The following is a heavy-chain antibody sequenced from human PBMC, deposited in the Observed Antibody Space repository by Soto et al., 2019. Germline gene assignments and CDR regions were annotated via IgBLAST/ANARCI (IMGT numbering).Heavy chain of an antibody. J-gene: IGHJ4*02. CDR3: ARDSAYDFWSGYQSIDY. CDR2: IWYDGSNK. D-gene: IGHD3-3*01. V-gene: IGHV3-33*01. CDR1: GFTFSSYG. Sequence: GGSLRLCCTASGFTFSSYGMHGVRQAPGNGLEWVAVIWYDGSNKYYADSVKGRFTISRDNSKNTLYLQMNSLRAEDTAVYYCARDSAYDFWSGYQSIDYWGQGTLVTVSS.